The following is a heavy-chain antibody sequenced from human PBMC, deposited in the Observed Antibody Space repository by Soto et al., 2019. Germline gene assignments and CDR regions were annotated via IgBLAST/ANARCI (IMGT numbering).Heavy chain of an antibody. J-gene: IGHJ5*02. CDR1: GYTFTSYG. CDR2: ISAYNGNT. Sequence: ASVKVSCKASGYTFTSYGISWVRQAPGQGLEWMGWISAYNGNTNYAQKLQDRVTMTTDTSTSTAYMELRSLRSDDTAVYYCARGRSYYGSGISSYDWFDPWGQGTLVTVSS. CDR3: ARGRSYYGSGISSYDWFDP. D-gene: IGHD3-10*01. V-gene: IGHV1-18*01.